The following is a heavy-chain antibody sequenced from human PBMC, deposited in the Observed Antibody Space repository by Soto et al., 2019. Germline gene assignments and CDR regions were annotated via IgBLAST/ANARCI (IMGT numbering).Heavy chain of an antibody. CDR2: IYNDGST. CDR1: GFIVSTSY. Sequence: EVQLVESGGGLVQPGGSLRLSCAASGFIVSTSYMSWVRQAPGKGLEWVSIIYNDGSTYYADSVKGRFTVSRDDSKNTLYLEILSLRVEDTAVYYCAGDSYARYWGQGTLVTVSS. V-gene: IGHV3-66*01. D-gene: IGHD4-17*01. CDR3: AGDSYARY. J-gene: IGHJ4*02.